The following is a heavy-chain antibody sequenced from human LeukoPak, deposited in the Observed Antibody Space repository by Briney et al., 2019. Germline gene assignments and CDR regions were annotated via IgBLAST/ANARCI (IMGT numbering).Heavy chain of an antibody. V-gene: IGHV1-18*01. CDR2: ISAYNGNT. CDR3: ARDRGRYCSSTSCYEHYYYMDV. Sequence: GASVKVSCKASGYTFTSYGISWVRQAPGQGLEWMGWISAYNGNTNYAQKLQGRVTMTTDTSTSTAYMELRSLRSDDTAVYYCARDRGRYCSSTSCYEHYYYMDVWGKGTTVTISS. D-gene: IGHD2-2*01. CDR1: GYTFTSYG. J-gene: IGHJ6*03.